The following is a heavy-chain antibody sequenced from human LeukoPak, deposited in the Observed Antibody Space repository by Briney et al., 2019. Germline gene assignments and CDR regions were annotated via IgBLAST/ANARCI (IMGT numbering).Heavy chain of an antibody. V-gene: IGHV4-59*08. CDR1: VGSISSYY. Sequence: KSSETLSLTCTVSVGSISSYYWSWIRQPPGKGLEWIGYIYYSGSTNYNPSLKSRVTISVDTSKNQFSLKLSSVTAADTAVYYCARHNVEMATIYWGQGTLVTVSS. D-gene: IGHD5-24*01. CDR3: ARHNVEMATIY. CDR2: IYYSGST. J-gene: IGHJ4*02.